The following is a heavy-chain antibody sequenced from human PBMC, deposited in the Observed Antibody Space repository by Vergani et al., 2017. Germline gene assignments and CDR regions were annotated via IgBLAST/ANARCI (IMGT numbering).Heavy chain of an antibody. CDR1: GYTFTSYY. CDR3: ARDKAYCSSTSCYTFDP. D-gene: IGHD2-2*01. Sequence: QVQLVQSGAEVKKPGASVKVSCKASGYTFTSYYMHWVRQAPGQGLEWMGIINPSGGSTSYAQKFQGRVTMTRDTSTSTVYMELSSLRSEDTAVYYCARDKAYCSSTSCYTFDPWGQGTLVTVSS. CDR2: INPSGGST. J-gene: IGHJ5*02. V-gene: IGHV1-46*01.